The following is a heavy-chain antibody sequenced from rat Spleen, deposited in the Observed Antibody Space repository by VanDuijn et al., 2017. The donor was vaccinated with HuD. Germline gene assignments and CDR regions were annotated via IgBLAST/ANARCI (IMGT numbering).Heavy chain of an antibody. CDR3: TTPLTTGFAY. J-gene: IGHJ3*01. CDR2: ITNTGGST. CDR1: GFTFNNYW. V-gene: IGHV5-31*01. Sequence: EVQLVESGGGLVQPGRSLKLSCVASGFTFNNYWMTWIRQAPGKWREWVASITNTGGSTYYPDSVKGRFTISRDNAKSTLYLQMNSLRSEDTATYYCTTPLTTGFAYWGQGTLVTVSS. D-gene: IGHD1-10*01.